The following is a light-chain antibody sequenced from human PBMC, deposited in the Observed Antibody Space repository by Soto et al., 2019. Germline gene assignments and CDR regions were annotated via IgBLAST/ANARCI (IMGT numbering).Light chain of an antibody. CDR3: SSYRSSSTLYV. V-gene: IGLV2-14*03. Sequence: QSALTQPASVSGSPGQSITISCTGTSSDVGGYNYVSWYQQLPGKAPKLMIYDVSDRPSGVSNRFSASMSGNTASLTISGLQAEDEADYYCSSYRSSSTLYVFGTGTKVTVL. CDR2: DVS. J-gene: IGLJ1*01. CDR1: SSDVGGYNY.